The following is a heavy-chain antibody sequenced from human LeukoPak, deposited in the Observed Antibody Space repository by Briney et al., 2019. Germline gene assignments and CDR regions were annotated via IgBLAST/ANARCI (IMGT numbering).Heavy chain of an antibody. CDR2: TSFDESTK. V-gene: IGHV3-30-3*01. J-gene: IGHJ3*02. CDR1: GFTFSNYA. Sequence: GGSLRLSCAASGFTFSNYAMHWVRQPPGKGLEWVAVTSFDESTKYYTDSVKGRFTISRDNSKNTLYLQMNSLTAEDTAVYFCARDLRGLDAFDIWGQGTMVTVSS. CDR3: ARDLRGLDAFDI.